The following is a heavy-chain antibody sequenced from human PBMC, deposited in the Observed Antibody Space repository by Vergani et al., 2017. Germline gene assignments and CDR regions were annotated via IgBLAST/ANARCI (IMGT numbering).Heavy chain of an antibody. D-gene: IGHD3-22*01. CDR3: AKDKEEYYYDSGAFDI. CDR1: GFTFSSYA. V-gene: IGHV3-23*01. J-gene: IGHJ3*02. CDR2: ISGSGGST. Sequence: EVQLLESGGGLVQPGGSLKLSCAASGFTFSSYAMSWVRQAPGKGLEWVSAISGSGGSTYYADAVKGRFTISRDNSKNTLYLQMNSLRAEDTAVYYCAKDKEEYYYDSGAFDIWGQGTMVTVSS.